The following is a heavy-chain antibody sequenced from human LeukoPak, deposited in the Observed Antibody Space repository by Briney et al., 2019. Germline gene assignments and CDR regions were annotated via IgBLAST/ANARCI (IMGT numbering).Heavy chain of an antibody. CDR2: IRYDGSNR. CDR1: GFTFSSYG. J-gene: IGHJ5*02. V-gene: IGHV3-30*02. D-gene: IGHD6-13*01. CDR3: ARGHGIAAGQATWFDP. Sequence: GGSLRLSCAASGFTFSSYGMHWVRQAPGKGLEWVAFIRYDGSNRYYADSVKGRFTISRDNSKDTLYLQMNSLRAGDTAVYYCARGHGIAAGQATWFDPWGQGTLVTVSS.